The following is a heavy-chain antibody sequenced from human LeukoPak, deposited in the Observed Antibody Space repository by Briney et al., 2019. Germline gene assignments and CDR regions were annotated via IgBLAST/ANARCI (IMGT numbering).Heavy chain of an antibody. CDR3: ARVRHQKSTSPFDY. V-gene: IGHV4-59*11. CDR2: IYYSGST. CDR1: GGSISSHY. J-gene: IGHJ4*01. Sequence: PLETLSLTCTVSGGSISSHYWSWIRQPPGKGLEWIGYIYYSGSTNSKPSLKSRVTISVDTSKDQFSLKLSSVAAADTAVYYCARVRHQKSTSPFDYWGQGTLVTVSS.